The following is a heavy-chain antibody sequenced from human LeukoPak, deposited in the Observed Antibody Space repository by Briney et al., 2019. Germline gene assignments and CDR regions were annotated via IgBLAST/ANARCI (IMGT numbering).Heavy chain of an antibody. CDR2: ISAHNGNT. CDR1: GYTFTSYG. V-gene: IGHV1-18*04. CDR3: ARDYIVVVPAALDY. Sequence: GASVKVSCKASGYTFTSYGISWVRQAPGQGLEWMGWISAHNGNTNYAQKLQGRVTMTTDTSTSTAYMELRSLRSDDTAVYYCARDYIVVVPAALDYWGQGTLVTVSS. D-gene: IGHD2-2*01. J-gene: IGHJ4*02.